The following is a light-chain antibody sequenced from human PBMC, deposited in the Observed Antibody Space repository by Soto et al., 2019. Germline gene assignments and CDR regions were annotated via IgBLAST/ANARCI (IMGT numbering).Light chain of an antibody. CDR3: SSYTSSSTLYV. J-gene: IGLJ1*01. Sequence: QSVLTQPASVSGSPGQSITISCTGTSSDVGGYNYVSWYQQHPGKAPKLMIYDVSNRPSGVSNRFSGSKSGNTASLTISGLQAEDEADYYCSSYTSSSTLYVFGTGTKVPDL. V-gene: IGLV2-14*01. CDR2: DVS. CDR1: SSDVGGYNY.